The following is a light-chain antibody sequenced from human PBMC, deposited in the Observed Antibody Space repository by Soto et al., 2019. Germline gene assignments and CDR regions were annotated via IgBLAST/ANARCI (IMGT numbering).Light chain of an antibody. CDR2: TTS. CDR1: QSIVSY. V-gene: IGKV1-39*01. CDR3: QHSYSNSAPIT. Sequence: DIQMTQSPSSLSASVGDRVTLTCRASQSIVSYLNWYQQKPGKAPKLLISTTSTLQGGVPSRFSGSGSGTDFTLTISSLQPEDFATYYCQHSYSNSAPITFGGGTKVEIK. J-gene: IGKJ4*01.